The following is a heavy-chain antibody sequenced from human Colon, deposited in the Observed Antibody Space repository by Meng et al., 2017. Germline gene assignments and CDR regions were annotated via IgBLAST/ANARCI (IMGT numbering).Heavy chain of an antibody. CDR3: VRHNGDSDFDY. V-gene: IGHV7-4-1*02. CDR1: GYSFRTYA. J-gene: IGHJ4*02. CDR2: INMYTGDP. D-gene: IGHD2-21*02. Sequence: QVQLVQAGSGLKKPGASVKLSCKASGYSFRTYAINWVRQAPGQGLQWMGWINMYTGDPSYVEGFAGRFVFSLDISVSTAYLQISSLKAEDTAVYFCVRHNGDSDFDYWGQGTLVTVSS.